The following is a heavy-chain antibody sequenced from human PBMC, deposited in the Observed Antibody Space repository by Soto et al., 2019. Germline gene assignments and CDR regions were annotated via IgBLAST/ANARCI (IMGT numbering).Heavy chain of an antibody. Sequence: EMQLVESGGGLVQPGGSLRLSCAASGFTVSSNYMGWVRQAPGKGLEWVSVVYSGGTAYYADSVKGRFTASRDNSKNTLYLQMNSLRAEDTAVYYCARWMENYYYYRDVWGKGTTVTVSS. V-gene: IGHV3-66*01. J-gene: IGHJ6*03. CDR2: VYSGGTA. CDR1: GFTVSSNY. D-gene: IGHD2-2*03. CDR3: ARWMENYYYYRDV.